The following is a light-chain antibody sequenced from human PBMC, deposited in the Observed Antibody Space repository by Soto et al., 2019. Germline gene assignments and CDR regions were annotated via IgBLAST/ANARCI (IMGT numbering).Light chain of an antibody. CDR1: SSNIGSNS. CDR3: AVWDDSLYGFP. J-gene: IGLJ1*01. CDR2: RNN. Sequence: QSVLTQPPSASGTPGPRVTISCSGSSSNIGSNSVNWYQQLPGTAPKLLIYRNNQWPSGVPDRFSGSKSGTPASLAISGLQSEDESDYYCAVWDDSLYGFPFGAGTKVTVL. V-gene: IGLV1-44*01.